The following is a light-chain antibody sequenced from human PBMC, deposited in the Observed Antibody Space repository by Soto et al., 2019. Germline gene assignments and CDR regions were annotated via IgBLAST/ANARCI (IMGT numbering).Light chain of an antibody. V-gene: IGKV3-11*01. Sequence: EIVLTQSPATLSLSPGERATLSCWASQSVSNYFVWYQQKPGQAPRLLIYDASKRATGIPARFSGSGSGTDFTLTISSLEPEDFAVYYCQQYGSSYTFGQGTKLEIK. CDR2: DAS. J-gene: IGKJ2*01. CDR3: QQYGSSYT. CDR1: QSVSNY.